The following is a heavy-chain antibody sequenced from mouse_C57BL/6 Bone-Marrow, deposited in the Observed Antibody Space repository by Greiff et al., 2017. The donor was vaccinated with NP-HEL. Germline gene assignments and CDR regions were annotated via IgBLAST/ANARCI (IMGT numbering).Heavy chain of an antibody. CDR2: IYPGSGST. Sequence: QVQLKQPGAELVKPGASVKMSCKASGYTFTSYWIPWVKQRPGQGLEWIGDIYPGSGSTNYNEKFKSKATLTVDTSSSTAYMQLSSLTSEDSAVYYCASEGYDGYYLDYWGQGTTLTVSS. J-gene: IGHJ2*01. D-gene: IGHD2-3*01. CDR1: GYTFTSYW. CDR3: ASEGYDGYYLDY. V-gene: IGHV1-55*01.